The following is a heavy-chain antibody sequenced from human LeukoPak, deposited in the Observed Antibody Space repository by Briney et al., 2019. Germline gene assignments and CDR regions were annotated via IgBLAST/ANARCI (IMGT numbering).Heavy chain of an antibody. D-gene: IGHD3-22*01. Sequence: PGGSLRLSCAASGFTFSSYAMSWVRQAPGKGLEWVSAISGSGGSTYYADSVKGRFTISRDNSKNTLYLQMNSLRAEDTAVYYCAKAYYDSSGYPYSEYYYYYMDVWGKGTTVTVSS. CDR3: AKAYYDSSGYPYSEYYYYYMDV. V-gene: IGHV3-23*01. J-gene: IGHJ6*03. CDR1: GFTFSSYA. CDR2: ISGSGGST.